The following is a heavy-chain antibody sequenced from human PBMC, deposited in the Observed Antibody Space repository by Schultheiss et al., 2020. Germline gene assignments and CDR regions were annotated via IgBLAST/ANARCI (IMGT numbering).Heavy chain of an antibody. CDR3: ARDDDFWSGYYTVPDY. Sequence: GESLKISCAASGFTFSSYEMNWVRQAPGKGLEWVSYISSSGSTIYYADSVKGRFTISRDNAKNSLYLQMNSLRAEDTAVYYCARDDDFWSGYYTVPDYWGQGTLVTVSS. V-gene: IGHV3-48*03. CDR2: ISSSGSTI. D-gene: IGHD3-3*01. CDR1: GFTFSSYE. J-gene: IGHJ4*02.